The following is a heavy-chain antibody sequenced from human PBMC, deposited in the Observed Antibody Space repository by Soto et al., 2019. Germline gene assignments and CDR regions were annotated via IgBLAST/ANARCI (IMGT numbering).Heavy chain of an antibody. CDR3: AKHCGGDCSNGFDI. D-gene: IGHD2-21*02. CDR1: ADIFNNYY. V-gene: IGHV1-46*02. CDR2: MTPSDGST. J-gene: IGHJ3*02. Sequence: GASVKVSCQTSADIFNNYYMHWLRQAPGQGLEWMGVMTPSDGSTNYAQSFQGRVTMTRDTSTRTVYVELSSLRSEDTAVYYCAKHCGGDCSNGFDIWGQGTKVTVSS.